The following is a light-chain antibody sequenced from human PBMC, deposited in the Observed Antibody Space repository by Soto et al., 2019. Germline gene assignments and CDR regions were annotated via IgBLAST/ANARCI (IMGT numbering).Light chain of an antibody. CDR1: QSVSSN. CDR3: QQYNSCPRT. CDR2: GAS. V-gene: IGKV3-15*01. Sequence: EIRMTQSQASLSVSPGERATLSCRASQSVSSNLAWYQQKPGQAPRLLIYGASSRATGIPARFSGSGSGTEFTLTISSLQSEDLAIYYCQQYNSCPRTFGQGTKVEIK. J-gene: IGKJ1*01.